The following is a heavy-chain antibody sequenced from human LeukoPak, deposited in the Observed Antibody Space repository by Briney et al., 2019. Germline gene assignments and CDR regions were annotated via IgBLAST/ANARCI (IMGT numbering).Heavy chain of an antibody. CDR2: INHSGST. CDR1: GGSFSGYY. D-gene: IGHD5-24*01. Sequence: SETLSLTCAVCGGSFSGYYWSWIRQPPGKGVEWMGEINHSGSTNYNPSLKSRVTISVDTSKNQFSLKLSSVTAADTAVYYCARGRWLQFAAFDIWGQGTMVTVSS. CDR3: ARGRWLQFAAFDI. V-gene: IGHV4-34*01. J-gene: IGHJ3*02.